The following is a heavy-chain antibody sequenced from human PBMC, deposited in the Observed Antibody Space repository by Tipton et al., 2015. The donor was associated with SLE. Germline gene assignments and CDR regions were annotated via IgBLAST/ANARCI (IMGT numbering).Heavy chain of an antibody. J-gene: IGHJ6*03. D-gene: IGHD3-10*01. CDR2: ISSSGSTI. CDR1: GFTFSSYE. V-gene: IGHV3-48*03. CDR3: ARAPGYYYYYYMDV. Sequence: SLRLSCAASGFTFSSYEMNWVRQAPGKGLEWVSYISSSGSTIYYADSVKGRFTISRDNAKNSLYLQMNSLRVEDTAVYYCARAPGYYYYYYMDVWGKGTTVTVSS.